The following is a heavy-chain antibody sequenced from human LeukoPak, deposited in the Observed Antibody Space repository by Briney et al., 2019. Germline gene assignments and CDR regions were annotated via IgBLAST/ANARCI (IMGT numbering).Heavy chain of an antibody. CDR1: GFTFTTYG. CDR2: ISYDGSNK. CDR3: ARIYDSLN. D-gene: IGHD3-22*01. Sequence: GGSLRLSCAASGFTFTTYGMHWVRQAPGKGLEWVAVISYDGSNKYYADSVKGRFTIFRDNSKNTLYLQMNSLRAEDTAVYYCARIYDSLNWGQGTLVTVSS. J-gene: IGHJ4*02. V-gene: IGHV3-30*03.